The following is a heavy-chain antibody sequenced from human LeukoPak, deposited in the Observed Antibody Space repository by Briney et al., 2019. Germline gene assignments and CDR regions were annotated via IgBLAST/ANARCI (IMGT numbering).Heavy chain of an antibody. CDR2: LDPEDGET. CDR3: ATVPRWGSYYFDY. Sequence: ASVKVSCKVSGYTLTELSMHWVRQAPGKGLEWMGGLDPEDGETIYAQKFQGRVTMTEDTSTDTAYMELSSLRSEDTAVYYCATVPRWGSYYFDYWGQGTLVTVSS. D-gene: IGHD3-16*01. J-gene: IGHJ4*02. V-gene: IGHV1-24*01. CDR1: GYTLTELS.